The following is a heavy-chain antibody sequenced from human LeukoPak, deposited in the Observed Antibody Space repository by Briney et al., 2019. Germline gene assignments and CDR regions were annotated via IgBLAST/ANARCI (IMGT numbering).Heavy chain of an antibody. CDR2: ISSSSSYI. V-gene: IGHV3-21*01. CDR1: GFTFSSYS. D-gene: IGHD1-26*01. CDR3: ARGGELLRPADY. Sequence: GGSLRLSCAASGFTFSSYSMNWVRQAPGKGLEWVSSISSSSSYIYYADSVKGRFTISRDNAKNSLYLQMNNLRAEDTAVYYCARGGELLRPADYWGQGTLVTVSS. J-gene: IGHJ4*02.